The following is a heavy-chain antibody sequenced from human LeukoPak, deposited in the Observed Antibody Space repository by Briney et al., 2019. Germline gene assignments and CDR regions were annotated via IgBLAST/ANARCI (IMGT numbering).Heavy chain of an antibody. V-gene: IGHV4-4*02. CDR2: IYHSGST. Sequence: SETLSLTCAVSGGPISSSNWWSWVRQPPGKGLEWIGEIYHSGSTNYNPSLKSRVTISVDKSKNQFSLKLSSVTAADTAVYYCARDRETIAAAGSSFDPWGQGTLVTVSS. CDR1: GGPISSSNW. D-gene: IGHD6-13*01. CDR3: ARDRETIAAAGSSFDP. J-gene: IGHJ5*02.